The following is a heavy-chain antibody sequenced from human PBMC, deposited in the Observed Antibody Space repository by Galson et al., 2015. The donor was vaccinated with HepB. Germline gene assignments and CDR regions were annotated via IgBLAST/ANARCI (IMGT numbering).Heavy chain of an antibody. CDR3: ARTLRDSEAYGMDV. D-gene: IGHD4-17*01. J-gene: IGHJ6*02. CDR2: ISAYSGNT. CDR1: GYTFTSYG. V-gene: IGHV1-18*04. Sequence: SVKVSCKASGYTFTSYGISWVRQAPGQGLEWMGWISAYSGNTNYAQKLQGRVTMTTDTSTSTAYMELRSLRSDDTAVYYCARTLRDSEAYGMDVWGQGTTVTVSS.